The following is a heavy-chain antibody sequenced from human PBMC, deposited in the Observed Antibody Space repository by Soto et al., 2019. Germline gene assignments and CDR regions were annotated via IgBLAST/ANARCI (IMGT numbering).Heavy chain of an antibody. V-gene: IGHV3-21*01. J-gene: IGHJ2*01. CDR1: GFTFSSYS. D-gene: IGHD3-3*01. CDR2: ISSSSSYI. CDR3: ARASRDFAAWYFDL. Sequence: VQLVESGGGLVKPGGSLRLSCAASGFTFSSYSMNWVRQAPGKGLEWVSSISSSSSYIYYADSVKGRFTISRDNAKNSLYLQMNSLRAEDTAVYYCARASRDFAAWYFDLWGRGTLVTVSS.